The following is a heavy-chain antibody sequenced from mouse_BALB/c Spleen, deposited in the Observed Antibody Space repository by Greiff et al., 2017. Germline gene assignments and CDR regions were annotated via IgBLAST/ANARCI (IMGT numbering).Heavy chain of an antibody. CDR2: ISSGSSTI. Sequence: DVMLVESGGGLVQPGGSRKLSCAASGFTFSSFGMHWVRQAPEKGLEWVAYISSGSSTIYYADTVKGRFTISRDNPKNTLFLQMTSLRSEDTAMYYCARSNYYGSSYNFDYWGQGTTLTVSS. V-gene: IGHV5-17*02. CDR3: ARSNYYGSSYNFDY. J-gene: IGHJ2*01. D-gene: IGHD1-1*01. CDR1: GFTFSSFG.